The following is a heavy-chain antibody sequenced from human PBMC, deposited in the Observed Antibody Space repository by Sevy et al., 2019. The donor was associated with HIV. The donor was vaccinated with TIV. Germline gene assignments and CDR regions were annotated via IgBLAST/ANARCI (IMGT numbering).Heavy chain of an antibody. J-gene: IGHJ3*02. V-gene: IGHV3-21*01. D-gene: IGHD6-19*01. CDR3: ARAQYSSGWYGRSAFDI. CDR2: ISSSSSYI. Sequence: GGSLRLSCAVSGFTFSSYSMNWVRQAPGKGLEWVSSISSSSSYIYYADSVKGRFTISRDNAKNSLYLQMNSLRAEDTAVYYCARAQYSSGWYGRSAFDIWGQGTMVTVSS. CDR1: GFTFSSYS.